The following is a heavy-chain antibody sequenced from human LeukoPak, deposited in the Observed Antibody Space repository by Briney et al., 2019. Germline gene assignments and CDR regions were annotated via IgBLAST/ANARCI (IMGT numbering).Heavy chain of an antibody. J-gene: IGHJ4*02. V-gene: IGHV4-4*07. CDR1: GGSISSYY. Sequence: SETLSLTCTVSGGSISSYYWSWIRQPAGEGLEWIGRIYTSGSTNYNPSLKSRVTMSVDTSKNQFSLKLSSVTAADTAVCYCARAEWELAALDYWGQGTLVTVSS. D-gene: IGHD1-26*01. CDR2: IYTSGST. CDR3: ARAEWELAALDY.